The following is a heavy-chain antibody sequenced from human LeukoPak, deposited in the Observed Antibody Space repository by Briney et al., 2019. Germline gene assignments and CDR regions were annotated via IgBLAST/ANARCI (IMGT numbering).Heavy chain of an antibody. Sequence: GGSLRLSCAASGFPFGSYWMHWVRQVPGKGRLWVSRINSDGSATIYADSVRGRFTISRDNAKNTLYLQMSGLRVEDTAVYHCASDSPYYGMDVWGQGTTVTVSS. V-gene: IGHV3-74*01. CDR3: ASDSPYYGMDV. J-gene: IGHJ6*02. CDR1: GFPFGSYW. CDR2: INSDGSAT.